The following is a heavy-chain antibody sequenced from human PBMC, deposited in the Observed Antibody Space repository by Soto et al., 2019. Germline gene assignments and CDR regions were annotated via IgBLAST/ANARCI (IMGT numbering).Heavy chain of an antibody. CDR1: GFTFSSYA. Sequence: GGSLRLSCAASGFTFSSYAMSWVRQAPGKGLEWVSAISGSGGSTYYADSVKGRFTISRDNSKNTLYLQMNSLRAEDTAVYYCAKRPGWWGENGMDVWGQGTTVTVSS. J-gene: IGHJ6*02. CDR3: AKRPGWWGENGMDV. D-gene: IGHD3-10*01. CDR2: ISGSGGST. V-gene: IGHV3-23*01.